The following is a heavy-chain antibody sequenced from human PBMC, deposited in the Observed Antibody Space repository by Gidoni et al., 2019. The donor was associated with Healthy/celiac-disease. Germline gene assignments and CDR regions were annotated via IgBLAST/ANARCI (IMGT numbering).Heavy chain of an antibody. CDR2: ISYDGSNK. D-gene: IGHD1-26*01. Sequence: QVQLVESGGGVVQPGRSLRLSCAASGFTFSSYGMHWVRQAPGKGLEWVAVISYDGSNKYYADSVKGRFTISRDNSKNTLYLQMNSLRAEDTAVYYCAKDLVVGATTGWFDPWGQGTLVTVSS. CDR1: GFTFSSYG. J-gene: IGHJ5*02. V-gene: IGHV3-30*18. CDR3: AKDLVVGATTGWFDP.